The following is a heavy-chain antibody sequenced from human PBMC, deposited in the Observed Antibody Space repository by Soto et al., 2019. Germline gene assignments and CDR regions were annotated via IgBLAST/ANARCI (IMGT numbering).Heavy chain of an antibody. D-gene: IGHD3-3*02. J-gene: IGHJ3*02. V-gene: IGHV4-39*01. CDR1: GDSISSSNSH. Sequence: QLQLEESGPGLVKPSETLSLTCTVSGDSISSSNSHWGWTRQPPGKGLEYIGSVYYGGAIFYSGNMDYNPSLKSRVTISVDTSKNQFSLRLSSVTAADTGVYYCVRYDRINMKPYSPEGFHIWGQGTMVTVSS. CDR2: IFYSGNM. CDR3: VRYDRINMKPYSPEGFHI.